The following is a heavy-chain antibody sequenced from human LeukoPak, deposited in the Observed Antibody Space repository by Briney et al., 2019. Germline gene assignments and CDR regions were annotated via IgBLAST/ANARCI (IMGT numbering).Heavy chain of an antibody. D-gene: IGHD3-9*01. CDR3: AKWGDYDVLTAYYVPDY. J-gene: IGHJ4*02. Sequence: GASLRLSCAASGFTFSNYAMSWVRQAPGKGLEWVSAILGSGGSTYYADSVKGRFTVSRDNSKSTLYLQMNSLSAEDTALYYYAKWGDYDVLTAYYVPDYWGQGTLVTVSS. V-gene: IGHV3-23*01. CDR2: ILGSGGST. CDR1: GFTFSNYA.